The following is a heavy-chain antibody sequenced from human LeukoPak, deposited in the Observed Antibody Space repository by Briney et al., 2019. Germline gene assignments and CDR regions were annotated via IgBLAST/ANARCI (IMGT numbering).Heavy chain of an antibody. CDR2: INHSGST. J-gene: IGHJ4*02. CDR1: GGSFSGYY. CDR3: ARRGSGWYSATDY. V-gene: IGHV4-34*01. Sequence: PSETLSLTCAVYGGSFSGYYWSWIRQPPGKGLEWIGEINHSGSTYYNPSLKSRVTISVDTSKNQFSLKLSSVTAADTAVYYCARRGSGWYSATDYWGQGTLVTVSS. D-gene: IGHD6-19*01.